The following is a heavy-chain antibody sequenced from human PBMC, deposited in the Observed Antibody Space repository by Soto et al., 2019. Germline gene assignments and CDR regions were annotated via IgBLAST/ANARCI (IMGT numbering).Heavy chain of an antibody. CDR3: ARGLVLRFLEWLSPVGY. D-gene: IGHD3-3*01. CDR2: ISSSSSYI. J-gene: IGHJ4*02. Sequence: EVQLVESGGGLVKPGGSLRLSCAASGFTFSSYSMNWVRQAPGKGLEWVSSISSSSSYIYYADSVKGRFTISRDNAKNSLYLQMNRLRAEDTAVYYCARGLVLRFLEWLSPVGYWGQGTLVTVSS. CDR1: GFTFSSYS. V-gene: IGHV3-21*01.